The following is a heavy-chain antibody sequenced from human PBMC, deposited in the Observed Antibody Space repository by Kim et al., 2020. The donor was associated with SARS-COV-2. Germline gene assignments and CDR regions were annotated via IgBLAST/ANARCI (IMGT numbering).Heavy chain of an antibody. CDR3: ARGYGGSDNWFGP. Sequence: GGSLRLSCAASGFTFSSYAMHWVRQAPGKGLEWVAVISYDGSNKYYADSVKGRFTISRDNSKNTLYLQMNSLRAEETAVYYCARGYGGSDNWFGPWGQGTLVTVSS. D-gene: IGHD3-16*01. V-gene: IGHV3-30*04. CDR2: ISYDGSNK. CDR1: GFTFSSYA. J-gene: IGHJ5*02.